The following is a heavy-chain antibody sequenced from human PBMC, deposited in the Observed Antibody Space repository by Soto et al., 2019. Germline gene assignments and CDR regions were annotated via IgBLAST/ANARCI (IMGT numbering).Heavy chain of an antibody. J-gene: IGHJ4*02. D-gene: IGHD2-21*02. CDR2: IIPIFGTA. V-gene: IGHV1-69*06. CDR3: ARGGVVTATPNYFDY. CDR1: GGTFSSYA. Sequence: SVKVSCKASGGTFSSYAISWVRQAPGQGLEWMGGIIPIFGTANYAQKFQGRVTITADKSTSTAYMELSSLRSEDTAVYYCARGGVVTATPNYFDYWGQGTLVTVSS.